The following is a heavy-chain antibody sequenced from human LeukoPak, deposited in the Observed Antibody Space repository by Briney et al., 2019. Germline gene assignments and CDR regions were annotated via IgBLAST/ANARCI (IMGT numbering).Heavy chain of an antibody. CDR1: GCTFTSYY. CDR2: VNPSAGST. Sequence: ASVKVSCKASGCTFTSYYMHWVRQAPGQGLEWMGIVNPSAGSTSYAQKFQGRVTMTRDTSTSTVYMELSSLRSEDTAVYYCARGGLQLLAPLDYWGQGTLVTVSS. J-gene: IGHJ4*02. D-gene: IGHD5-18*01. CDR3: ARGGLQLLAPLDY. V-gene: IGHV1-46*01.